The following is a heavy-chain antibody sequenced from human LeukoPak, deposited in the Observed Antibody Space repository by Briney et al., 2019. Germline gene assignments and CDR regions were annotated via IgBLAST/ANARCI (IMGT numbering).Heavy chain of an antibody. Sequence: KPSETLSLTCTVFGGSVSSGSYYWSWIRQPPGKGLEWIGYIYYSGSTNYNPSLKSRVTISVDTSKNQFSLKLSSVTAADTAVYYCARGVVPAATAYYYYYYGMDVWGQGTTVTVSS. V-gene: IGHV4-61*01. J-gene: IGHJ6*02. CDR1: GGSVSSGSYY. CDR3: ARGVVPAATAYYYYYYGMDV. D-gene: IGHD2-2*01. CDR2: IYYSGST.